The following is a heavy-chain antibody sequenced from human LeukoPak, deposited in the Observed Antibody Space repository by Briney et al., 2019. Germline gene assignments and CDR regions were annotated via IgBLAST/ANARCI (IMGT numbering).Heavy chain of an antibody. D-gene: IGHD1-26*01. V-gene: IGHV4-39*01. J-gene: IGHJ4*02. CDR2: IYYSGST. CDR1: GGSISSSSYY. CDR3: ARPYSGSYHYFDY. Sequence: SETLSLTCTVSGGSISSSSYYWGWIRQPPGKGLEWIGSIYYSGSTYYNPSLKSRVTISVDTSENQFSLKLSSVTAADTAVYYCARPYSGSYHYFDYWGQGTLVTVSS.